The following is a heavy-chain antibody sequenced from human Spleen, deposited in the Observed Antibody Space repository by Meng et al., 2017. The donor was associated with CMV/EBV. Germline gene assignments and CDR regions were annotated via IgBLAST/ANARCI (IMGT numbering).Heavy chain of an antibody. J-gene: IGHJ5*02. V-gene: IGHV4-39*07. CDR1: GGSISSSDYY. CDR3: ARVPPRDPAPHHWSWYDP. Sequence: QVRLQQWGAGLVNPSETLSLTCAVSGGSISSSDYYWGWIRQPPGKGLEWIGTIYYTGITYFNPSLKSRVTISVDTSKNQFSLKLSSLTAADTAVYYCARVPPRDPAPHHWSWYDPWGQGILVTVSS. CDR2: IYYTGIT.